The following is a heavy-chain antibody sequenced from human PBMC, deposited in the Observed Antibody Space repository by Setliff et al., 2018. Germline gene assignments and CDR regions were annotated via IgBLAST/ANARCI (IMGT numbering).Heavy chain of an antibody. J-gene: IGHJ3*02. D-gene: IGHD3-3*01. V-gene: IGHV4-38-2*01. CDR2: IYHSGST. Sequence: PSETLSLTCAVSGYSISSSYYWGWIRQPPGKGLEWIGSIYHSGSTYYNPSPKSRVTILSDTSKNQFSLILSSVTAADTAVYYCARGKTFFGAFIRAFDIWGQGRMVTVSS. CDR3: ARGKTFFGAFIRAFDI. CDR1: GYSISSSYY.